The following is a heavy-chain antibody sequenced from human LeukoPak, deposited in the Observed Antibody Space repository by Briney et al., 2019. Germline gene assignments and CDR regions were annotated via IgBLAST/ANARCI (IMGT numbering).Heavy chain of an antibody. CDR3: ARFSGSGPPRYFDL. CDR1: GGSISSYY. J-gene: IGHJ2*01. V-gene: IGHV4-59*01. D-gene: IGHD2-15*01. CDR2: ICYSGIT. Sequence: KSSETLSLSCAVSGGSISSYYWSWIRQPPGKGLEWIGYICYSGITNYNPSLKSRVTISVDTSTNQFSLKLSSVPAADTAVYYCARFSGSGPPRYFDLWGRGTLVTVYS.